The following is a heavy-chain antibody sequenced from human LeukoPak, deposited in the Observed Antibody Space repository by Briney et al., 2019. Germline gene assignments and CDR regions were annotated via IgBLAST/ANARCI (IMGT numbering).Heavy chain of an antibody. V-gene: IGHV4-34*01. CDR3: ARLLTADDAFDI. Sequence: PSETLSLTCAVYGGSFSGYYWSWIRQPPGKGLEWIGEINHSGSTNYNPSLKSRVTISVDTSKNQFSLKLSSVTAADTAVYYCARLLTADDAFDIWGQGTMVTLSS. J-gene: IGHJ3*02. D-gene: IGHD2-21*02. CDR2: INHSGST. CDR1: GGSFSGYY.